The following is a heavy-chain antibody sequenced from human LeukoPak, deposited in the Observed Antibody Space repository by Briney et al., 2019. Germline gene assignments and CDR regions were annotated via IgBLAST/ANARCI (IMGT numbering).Heavy chain of an antibody. V-gene: IGHV3-30*02. CDR3: AKENDIVVVYYFDY. CDR2: IRYDGSNK. D-gene: IGHD2-2*01. Sequence: GGSLRLSCAGSGFTVTSNYMSWVRQAPGKGLEWVAFIRYDGSNKYYADSVKGRFTISRDNSKNTLYLQMNSLRAEDTAVYYCAKENDIVVVYYFDYWGQGTLVTVSS. J-gene: IGHJ4*02. CDR1: GFTVTSNY.